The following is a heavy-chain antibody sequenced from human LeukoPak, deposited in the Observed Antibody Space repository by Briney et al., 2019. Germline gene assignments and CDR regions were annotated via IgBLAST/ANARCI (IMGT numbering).Heavy chain of an antibody. CDR3: ARDFFSD. Sequence: GGSLRLSCAASGFTFTSCWMSWVRQAPGKGLEWVANVKEDGTEKYYVDSVKGRFTISRDNTKNSLYLQMNSLRAEDTAVYYCARDFFSDWGQGTLVTVSS. J-gene: IGHJ4*02. D-gene: IGHD3-3*01. V-gene: IGHV3-7*03. CDR2: VKEDGTEK. CDR1: GFTFTSCW.